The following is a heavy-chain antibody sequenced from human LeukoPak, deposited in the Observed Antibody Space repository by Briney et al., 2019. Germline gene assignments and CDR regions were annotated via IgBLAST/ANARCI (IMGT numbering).Heavy chain of an antibody. CDR2: ISAYNGNT. J-gene: IGHJ3*02. CDR3: ARVTDYYDSSGYSGAFDI. V-gene: IGHV1-18*01. D-gene: IGHD3-22*01. CDR1: GYTFTSYG. Sequence: EASVKVSCKASGYTFTSYGISWLRQAPGQGLEWMGWISAYNGNTNYAQKLQGRVTMTTDTSTSTAYMELRSLRSDDTAVYYCARVTDYYDSSGYSGAFDIWGQETMVTVSS.